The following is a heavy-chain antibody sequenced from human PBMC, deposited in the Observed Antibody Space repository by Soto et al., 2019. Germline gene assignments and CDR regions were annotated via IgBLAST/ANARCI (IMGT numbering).Heavy chain of an antibody. CDR1: GFTFGDYA. CDR3: TRDFDRTRRAYYDILTPRDYYGMDV. Sequence: GGSLRLSCTASGFTFGDYAMSWFRQAPGKGLEWVGFIRSKAYGGTTEYAASVKGRFTISRDDSKSIAYLQMNSLKTEDTAVYYCTRDFDRTRRAYYDILTPRDYYGMDVWGQGTTVTV. D-gene: IGHD3-9*01. CDR2: IRSKAYGGTT. J-gene: IGHJ6*02. V-gene: IGHV3-49*03.